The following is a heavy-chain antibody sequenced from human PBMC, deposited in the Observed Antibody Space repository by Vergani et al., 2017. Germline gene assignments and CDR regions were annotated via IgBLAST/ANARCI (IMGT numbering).Heavy chain of an antibody. CDR2: VDPEDGET. V-gene: IGHV1-69-2*01. D-gene: IGHD3-10*01. CDR3: ARPMVRGVIIRVYYGMDV. CDR1: GYTFTDYY. Sequence: EVQLVQSGAEVKKPGATVKISCKVSGYTFTDYYMHWVQQAPGKGLEWMGLVDPEDGETIYAEKFQCRVTITADKSTSTAYMELSSLRSEDTAVYYCARPMVRGVIIRVYYGMDVWGQGTTVTVSS. J-gene: IGHJ6*02.